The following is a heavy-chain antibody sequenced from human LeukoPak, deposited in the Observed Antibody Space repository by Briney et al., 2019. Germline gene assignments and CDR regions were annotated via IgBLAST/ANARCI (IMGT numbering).Heavy chain of an antibody. V-gene: IGHV3-74*01. CDR3: AAGGGWDPSFGVVTHIDA. J-gene: IGHJ6*03. D-gene: IGHD3-3*01. CDR2: IDNDGHGI. Sequence: GGSLRLSCVTSGFTFSGYWMHWVRQGPEKGLELVTRIDNDGHGIIYADSVKGRFTTSRDNVKNTLYLQMNSLRVEDTAVYYCAAGGGWDPSFGVVTHIDAWGKGTTVVVS. CDR1: GFTFSGYW.